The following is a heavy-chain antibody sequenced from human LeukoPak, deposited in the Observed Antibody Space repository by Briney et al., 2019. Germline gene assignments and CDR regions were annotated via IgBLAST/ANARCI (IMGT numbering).Heavy chain of an antibody. Sequence: TGGSLRLSCAASGFTFSSYSMNWVRQAPGKGLEWVSYISSSGSTIYYADSVKGRFTISRDNAKNSLYLQMNSLRAEDTAVYYYARDQGYSSSWYPRGYFDYWGQGTLVTVSS. J-gene: IGHJ4*02. CDR3: ARDQGYSSSWYPRGYFDY. V-gene: IGHV3-48*04. CDR1: GFTFSSYS. CDR2: ISSSGSTI. D-gene: IGHD6-13*01.